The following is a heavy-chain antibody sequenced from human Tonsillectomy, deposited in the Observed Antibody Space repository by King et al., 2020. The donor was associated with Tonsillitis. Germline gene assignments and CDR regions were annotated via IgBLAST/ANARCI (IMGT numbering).Heavy chain of an antibody. CDR1: GYSISSGYY. J-gene: IGHJ4*02. V-gene: IGHV4-38-2*02. Sequence: QLQESGPGLVKPSETLSLFCTVSGYSISSGYYWGWIRQPPGKGLEWIGSIYRTGSTYYNPSLKSRVTISVDTSKNQFSLNLSSVTAADTAVYYCAREEYCSGGSCYSHFDDWGQRTLVTVSS. CDR2: IYRTGST. CDR3: AREEYCSGGSCYSHFDD. D-gene: IGHD2-15*01.